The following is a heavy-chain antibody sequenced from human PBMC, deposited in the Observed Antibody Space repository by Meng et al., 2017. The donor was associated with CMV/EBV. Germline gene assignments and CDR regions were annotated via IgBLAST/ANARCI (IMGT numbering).Heavy chain of an antibody. CDR1: GGSISSYY. Sequence: GSLRLSCTVSGGSISSYYWSWIRQPPGKGLEWIGYIYYSVSTNYNPSLKSRVTISVDTSKNQFSLELSSVTAADTAVYYCARDRRVRGVIGYYYYGVDVWGQGTTVTVSS. J-gene: IGHJ6*02. D-gene: IGHD3-10*01. CDR2: IYYSVST. V-gene: IGHV4-59*01. CDR3: ARDRRVRGVIGYYYYGVDV.